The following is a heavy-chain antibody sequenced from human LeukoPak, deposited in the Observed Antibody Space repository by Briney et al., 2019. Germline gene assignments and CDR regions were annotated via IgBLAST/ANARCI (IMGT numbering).Heavy chain of an antibody. J-gene: IGHJ4*02. Sequence: ASVKVSCEASGYSFTGYYMNWVRQAPGQGLEWMGWISPNSGATSYAQKFQGRVPLTKDTSIRTAYMELSSLTSDDTAVYYCVRAPAPIKYNLDYWGQGTLVTVSS. D-gene: IGHD1-14*01. CDR2: ISPNSGAT. CDR3: VRAPAPIKYNLDY. V-gene: IGHV1-2*02. CDR1: GYSFTGYY.